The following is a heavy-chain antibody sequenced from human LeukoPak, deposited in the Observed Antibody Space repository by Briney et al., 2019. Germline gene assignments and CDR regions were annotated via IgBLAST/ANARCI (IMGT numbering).Heavy chain of an antibody. CDR3: ARGTPLTVAGARHFDY. Sequence: PGGSLRLSCAASGLTFNNAWMNWVRQAPGKGLEWVGRIKRKIDAGTTTDYAAPVKGRFIVSRDDSKNMLYLQMNSLKAEDTAVYYCARGTPLTVAGARHFDYWGQGTLVTVSS. J-gene: IGHJ4*02. D-gene: IGHD6-19*01. CDR1: GLTFNNAW. CDR2: IKRKIDAGTTT. V-gene: IGHV3-15*01.